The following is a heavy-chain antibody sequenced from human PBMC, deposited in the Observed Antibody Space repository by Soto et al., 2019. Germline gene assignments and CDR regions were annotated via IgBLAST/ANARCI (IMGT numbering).Heavy chain of an antibody. V-gene: IGHV1-18*01. Sequence: ASVKVSCKASGYTFTSYGISWVRQAPGQGLEWMGWISGYNGKTNYAQKVQDRVTMTTDTSTSTAYMELSSLRSEDTAVYYCAREGLVLVPTTVNSDYYYYAMDVWGQGTTVTVSS. J-gene: IGHJ6*02. CDR2: ISGYNGKT. CDR3: AREGLVLVPTTVNSDYYYYAMDV. D-gene: IGHD2-2*01. CDR1: GYTFTSYG.